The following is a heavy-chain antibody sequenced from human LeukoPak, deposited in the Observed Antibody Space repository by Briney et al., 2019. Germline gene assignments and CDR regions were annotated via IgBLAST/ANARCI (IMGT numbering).Heavy chain of an antibody. CDR3: ARQAYDTGYDAFDI. V-gene: IGHV4-4*07. Sequence: PSETLSLTCTVSGGSISSYYWSWIRQPAGKGLEWIGRVYSSGSTNYNPSLKTRVTMSVDTSQNHLSLKLSSVTAADTAVYYWARQAYDTGYDAFDIWGQGTMVTVSS. CDR1: GGSISSYY. J-gene: IGHJ3*02. CDR2: VYSSGST. D-gene: IGHD3-22*01.